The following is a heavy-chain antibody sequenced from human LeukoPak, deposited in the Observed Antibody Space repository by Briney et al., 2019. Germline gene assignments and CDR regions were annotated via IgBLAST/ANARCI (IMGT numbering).Heavy chain of an antibody. D-gene: IGHD2-2*01. J-gene: IGHJ3*02. Sequence: SETLSLTCTVSGGSISSYYWSWIWQPAGKGLEWIGRIYTSGSTNYNPSLKSRVTMSVDTSKNQFSLKLSSVTAADTAVYYCARDSSSTSWTFAFDIWGQGTMVTVSS. CDR3: ARDSSSTSWTFAFDI. CDR2: IYTSGST. CDR1: GGSISSYY. V-gene: IGHV4-4*07.